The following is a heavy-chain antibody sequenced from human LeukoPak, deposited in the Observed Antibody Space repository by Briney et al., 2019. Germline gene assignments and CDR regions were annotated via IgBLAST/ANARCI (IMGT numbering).Heavy chain of an antibody. CDR2: ISYDGSNK. CDR3: AKDKRLWFGEANFDY. V-gene: IGHV3-30*18. J-gene: IGHJ4*02. D-gene: IGHD3-10*01. Sequence: PGGSLRLSCAASGFTFSSYGMHWVRQAPGKGLEWVAVISYDGSNKYYADSVKGRFTISRDNSKNTLYLQMNSLRAVDTAVYYCAKDKRLWFGEANFDYWGQGTLVTVSS. CDR1: GFTFSSYG.